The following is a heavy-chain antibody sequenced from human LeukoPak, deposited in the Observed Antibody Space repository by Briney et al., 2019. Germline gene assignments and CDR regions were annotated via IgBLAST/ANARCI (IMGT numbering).Heavy chain of an antibody. V-gene: IGHV3-21*05. D-gene: IGHD6-19*01. CDR1: GFTFSTYN. CDR2: IDTTSDSI. J-gene: IGHJ4*02. Sequence: GGSLRLSCAASGFTFSTYNMNWVRQAPGKGLEWVSYIDTTSDSIYYADSVKGRFTISRDNAKNSLYLQMNSLRAEDTALYYCARGGENSGFDYWGQGTLVTVSS. CDR3: ARGGENSGFDY.